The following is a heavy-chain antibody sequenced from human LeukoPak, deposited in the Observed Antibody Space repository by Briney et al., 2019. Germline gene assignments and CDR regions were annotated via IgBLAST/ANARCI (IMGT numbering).Heavy chain of an antibody. J-gene: IGHJ3*02. V-gene: IGHV3-23*01. CDR2: ISGSGGST. Sequence: AGGSLRLSCAASGFTFSSYGMSWVRQAPGKGLEWVSAISGSGGSTYYADSVKGRFTISRDNSKNTLYLQMNSLRAEDTAVYYCARDVCGGDCPRGSIGAFDIWGQGTMVTVSS. D-gene: IGHD2-21*02. CDR1: GFTFSSYG. CDR3: ARDVCGGDCPRGSIGAFDI.